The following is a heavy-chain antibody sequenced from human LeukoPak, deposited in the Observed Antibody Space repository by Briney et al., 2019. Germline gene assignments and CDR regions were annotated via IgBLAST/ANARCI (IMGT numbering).Heavy chain of an antibody. CDR1: GYTFTNYA. V-gene: IGHV7-4-1*02. D-gene: IGHD1-26*01. J-gene: IGHJ4*02. Sequence: GASVKVSCKASGYTFTNYAMNWVRQAPGQGLEWMGWINTNTGIPTFAQGFTGRFGFSLDTSVSTAYLEISSLKAEDTAVYYYARVDSGSYYETSDYWGQGTLVTVSS. CDR3: ARVDSGSYYETSDY. CDR2: INTNTGIP.